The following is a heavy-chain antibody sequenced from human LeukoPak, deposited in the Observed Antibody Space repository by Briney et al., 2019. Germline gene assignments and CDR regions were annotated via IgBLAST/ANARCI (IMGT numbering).Heavy chain of an antibody. Sequence: GGSLRLSCAASGFSFDRYAMTWVRQTPGKGLEWVSAISYSGASPYYGDSVKGRFTISRDNSKNTVYLQMNSLRDEDTALYYCAKDSSVLPNALDLWGQGTVVTVSS. CDR1: GFSFDRYA. J-gene: IGHJ3*01. CDR2: ISYSGASP. D-gene: IGHD4/OR15-4a*01. V-gene: IGHV3-23*01. CDR3: AKDSSVLPNALDL.